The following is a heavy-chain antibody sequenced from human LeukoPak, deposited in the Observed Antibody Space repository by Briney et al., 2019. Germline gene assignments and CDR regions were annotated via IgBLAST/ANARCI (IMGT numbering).Heavy chain of an antibody. V-gene: IGHV3-30*02. Sequence: GGSLRLSCAASGFTFSSYEMNWVRQAPGKGLEWVAFIHYGGTNKYYADSVKGRFTISRDNSKHTLYLQMKSLKPEDTAVYYCAKGDKMSTWRRTYNCFDPWGQGTLVTVSS. CDR2: IHYGGTNK. CDR1: GFTFSSYE. J-gene: IGHJ5*02. D-gene: IGHD5-24*01. CDR3: AKGDKMSTWRRTYNCFDP.